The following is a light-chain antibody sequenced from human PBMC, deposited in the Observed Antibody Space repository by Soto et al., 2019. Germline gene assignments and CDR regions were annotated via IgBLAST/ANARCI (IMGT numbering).Light chain of an antibody. V-gene: IGLV2-8*01. Sequence: QSVLTQPPSASGSPGQSGTISCTGTSSDVGGYNYVSWYQQHPGKAPKLMIYEVSKRPSGVPDRFSGSKSGNTASLTVSGXXXXXXXDYYCSSYAGSDTPFVFGTGTKVTVL. CDR3: SSYAGSDTPFV. J-gene: IGLJ1*01. CDR1: SSDVGGYNY. CDR2: EVS.